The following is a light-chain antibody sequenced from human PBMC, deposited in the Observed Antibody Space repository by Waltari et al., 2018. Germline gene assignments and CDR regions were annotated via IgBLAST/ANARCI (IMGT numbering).Light chain of an antibody. Sequence: IVLTQSPATLSLSPGERATLSCRASQSVSSYLAWYQQKPGQAPRLLIYEASKRATGIPARFSGGGSGTDFTLTISSLEPEDFAVYYCQQRSNWPLLTFGGGTKVEIK. J-gene: IGKJ4*01. CDR3: QQRSNWPLLT. V-gene: IGKV3-11*01. CDR1: QSVSSY. CDR2: EAS.